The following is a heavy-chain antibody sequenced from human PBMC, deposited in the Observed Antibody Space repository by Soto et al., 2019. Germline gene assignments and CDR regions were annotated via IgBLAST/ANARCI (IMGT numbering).Heavy chain of an antibody. CDR1: GGTFSSYA. J-gene: IGHJ6*02. V-gene: IGHV1-69*13. D-gene: IGHD2-15*01. CDR2: IIPIFGTA. Sequence: SVKVSCKASGGTFSSYAISWVRQAPGQGLEWMGGIIPIFGTANYAQKFQGRVTITADESTSTAYMELSSLRSEDTAVYYCVVVVSAPYSYYGMDVWGQGTTVTVSS. CDR3: VVVVSAPYSYYGMDV.